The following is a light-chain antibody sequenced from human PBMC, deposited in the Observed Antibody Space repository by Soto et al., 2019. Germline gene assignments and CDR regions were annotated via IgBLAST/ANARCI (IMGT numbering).Light chain of an antibody. V-gene: IGKV3-20*01. CDR1: QSVSSSY. Sequence: EIVLTQSPGTLSLSPGERATLSCRASQSVSSSYLAWYQQKPGQAPRLLIYGASSRATGIPDRFSGSGSGTGSTLTISSLEPEDFAVYYCQQYGSSPPWTFGQGTKVEIK. CDR2: GAS. CDR3: QQYGSSPPWT. J-gene: IGKJ1*01.